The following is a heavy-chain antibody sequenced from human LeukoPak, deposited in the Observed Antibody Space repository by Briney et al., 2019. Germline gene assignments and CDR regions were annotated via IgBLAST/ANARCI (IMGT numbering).Heavy chain of an antibody. CDR1: GLTFSTYS. V-gene: IGHV3-23*01. Sequence: GGSLRLSCAVSGLTFSTYSMTWVRQGPGKGLEWVSSICDSGAKIFYADSVKGRFTISTDNTKTRLYLQMNSLRVEDTAVYYCAKEVAPDSGLDRDYWGQGTLVTVSS. CDR3: AKEVAPDSGLDRDY. CDR2: ICDSGAKI. J-gene: IGHJ4*02. D-gene: IGHD1-26*01.